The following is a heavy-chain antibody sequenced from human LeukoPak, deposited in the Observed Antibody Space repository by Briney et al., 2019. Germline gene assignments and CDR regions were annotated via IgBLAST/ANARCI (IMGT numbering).Heavy chain of an antibody. CDR1: GFTFSSYA. V-gene: IGHV3-21*01. D-gene: IGHD3-3*01. J-gene: IGHJ3*02. CDR3: ARDSPVLRFLEWLEVDAFDI. CDR2: ISSSSSYI. Sequence: GGSLRLSCAASGFTFSSYAMSWVRQAPGKGLEWVSSISSSSSYIYYADSVKGRFTISRDNAKNSLYLQMNSLRAEDTAVYYCARDSPVLRFLEWLEVDAFDIWGQGTMVTVSS.